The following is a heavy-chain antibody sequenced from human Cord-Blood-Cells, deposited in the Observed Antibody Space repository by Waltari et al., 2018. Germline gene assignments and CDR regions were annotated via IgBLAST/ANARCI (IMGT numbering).Heavy chain of an antibody. V-gene: IGHV3-9*01. Sequence: EVQLVESGGGLVQPGRPLSLSCAPPGFTFDDYDMHWVRQAPGKGLEWGSGISWNSGSIGYADSVKGRFTIARDNAKNSLYLQMNSLRAEDTALYYCARNWGSDYYFDYWGQGTLVTVSS. J-gene: IGHJ4*02. D-gene: IGHD7-27*01. CDR2: ISWNSGSI. CDR3: ARNWGSDYYFDY. CDR1: GFTFDDYD.